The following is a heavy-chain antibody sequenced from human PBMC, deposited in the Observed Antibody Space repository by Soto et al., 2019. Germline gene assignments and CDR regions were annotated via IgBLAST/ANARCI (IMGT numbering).Heavy chain of an antibody. CDR3: AKGAGDRLSLGMDV. V-gene: IGHV3-30*18. CDR2: ISYDGSNT. D-gene: IGHD1-26*01. CDR1: GFSISDYG. Sequence: QVQLVESGGGVVQPGWSLRLSCAASGFSISDYGMEWVRQAPGKGLEWVALISYDGSNTYYADSVKGRFTISRDNSKDTLSLQMTGLRREDTAVYYCAKGAGDRLSLGMDVWGQGTTFTVSS. J-gene: IGHJ6*02.